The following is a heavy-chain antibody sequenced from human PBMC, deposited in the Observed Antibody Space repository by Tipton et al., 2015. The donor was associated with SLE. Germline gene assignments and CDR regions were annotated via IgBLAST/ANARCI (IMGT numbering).Heavy chain of an antibody. V-gene: IGHV4-59*11. Sequence: TLSLTCVVYGDPFSGHYWSWVRQPPGKGLEWIGYIHYNRDTNYHPSLKSRVTISVDTSKNQLSLKLTSVTAADTAVYYCARGSVVADDYWGQGTLVTVSS. J-gene: IGHJ4*02. CDR3: ARGSVVADDY. D-gene: IGHD2-15*01. CDR1: GDPFSGHY. CDR2: IHYNRDT.